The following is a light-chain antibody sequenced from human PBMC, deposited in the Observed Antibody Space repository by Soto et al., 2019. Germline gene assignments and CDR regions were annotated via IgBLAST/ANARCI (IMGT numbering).Light chain of an antibody. CDR1: QSVSSA. CDR3: QQYNKWPRT. CDR2: DAS. V-gene: IGKV3-15*01. J-gene: IGKJ1*01. Sequence: EIVLTHAPATLSLSPLERATLSFMASQSVSSALAWYRQKPGLPPRLLIYDASTRATGIPARFSGSGSGTDFTLTISSLQSQDFAVYYCQQYNKWPRTFGQGTKVDIK.